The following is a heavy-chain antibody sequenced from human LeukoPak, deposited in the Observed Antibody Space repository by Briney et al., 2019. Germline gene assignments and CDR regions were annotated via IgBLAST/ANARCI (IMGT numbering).Heavy chain of an antibody. CDR1: VGSISRYY. D-gene: IGHD6-13*01. CDR3: ARESGDSRSHYYFDY. Sequence: SETLSLTCTVSVGSISRYYWSWIRQPPGKALEWIGYIYYSGSTNYNPALTSRATISVDTSKTQFSLKLSSFTAADTAVYYCARESGDSRSHYYFDYWGQGTLVTVSS. J-gene: IGHJ4*02. V-gene: IGHV4-59*01. CDR2: IYYSGST.